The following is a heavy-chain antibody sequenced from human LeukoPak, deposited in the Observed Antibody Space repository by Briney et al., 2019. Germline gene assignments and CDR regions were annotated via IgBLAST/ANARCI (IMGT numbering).Heavy chain of an antibody. CDR3: ARGGSPDSSWYSDWFDP. D-gene: IGHD6-13*01. V-gene: IGHV1-8*01. J-gene: IGHJ5*02. Sequence: ASVKVSCKASGYTFTSYDINWVRQDTGQGLEWMGWMNPNSGNTGYAQKFQGRVTMTRNTSISTAYMELSSLRSEDTAVYYCARGGSPDSSWYSDWFDPWGQGTLVTVSS. CDR1: GYTFTSYD. CDR2: MNPNSGNT.